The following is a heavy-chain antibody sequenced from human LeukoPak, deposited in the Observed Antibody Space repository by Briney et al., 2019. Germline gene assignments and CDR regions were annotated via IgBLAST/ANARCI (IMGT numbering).Heavy chain of an antibody. CDR2: IKQDGNER. V-gene: IGHV3-7*01. CDR3: ASTSMVRGVPDY. D-gene: IGHD3-10*01. Sequence: PGGSLRLSCAASGFSFSNFWMTWVRQAPGKGLEWVANIKQDGNERFYVDSVKGRFTISRDNAKNSVYPQMSSLRAEDTAVYYCASTSMVRGVPDYWGQGTLVTVSS. CDR1: GFSFSNFW. J-gene: IGHJ4*02.